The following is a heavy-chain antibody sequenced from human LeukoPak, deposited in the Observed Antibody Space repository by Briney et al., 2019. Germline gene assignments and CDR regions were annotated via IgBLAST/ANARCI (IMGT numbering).Heavy chain of an antibody. Sequence: PSETLSLTCTVSGDSISTSSYSWGWIRQPPGKGLEWIGSFYYSGSTYYNPSLKSRVTISVDTSKNQFSLKLSSVTAADTAVYYCARHLGHDNYDILTGYYNSGNYYFDYWGQGTLVTVSS. CDR1: GDSISTSSYS. CDR2: FYYSGST. CDR3: ARHLGHDNYDILTGYYNSGNYYFDY. V-gene: IGHV4-39*01. D-gene: IGHD3-9*01. J-gene: IGHJ4*02.